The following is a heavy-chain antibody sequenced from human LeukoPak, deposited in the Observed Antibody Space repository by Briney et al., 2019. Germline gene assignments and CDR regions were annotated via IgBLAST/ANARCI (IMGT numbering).Heavy chain of an antibody. J-gene: IGHJ3*02. V-gene: IGHV3-23*01. D-gene: IGHD3-16*01. CDR3: ARAERYDYVWGSYWSDKSAFDI. CDR1: GFTFSGYG. CDR2: ISGNSGST. Sequence: PGGSLRLSCAASGFTFSGYGMSWVRQAPGKGLESVSSISGNSGSTYYADSVKGRFTISRDNSRNTLYLQMNSLRAEDTAVYYCARAERYDYVWGSYWSDKSAFDIWGQGTMVTVSS.